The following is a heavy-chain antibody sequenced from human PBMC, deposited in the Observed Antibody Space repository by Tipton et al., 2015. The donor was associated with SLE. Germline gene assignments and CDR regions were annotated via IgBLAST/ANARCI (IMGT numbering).Heavy chain of an antibody. Sequence: LRLSCTVSGGSISSGGYYWSWIPQTPGKGLEWIGYIYTSGSTNYNPSLKSRVTISVDTSKNQFSLKLSSVTAADTAVYYCASRDMDVWGKGTTVTVSS. J-gene: IGHJ6*03. CDR1: GGSISSGGYY. V-gene: IGHV4-61*09. CDR2: IYTSGST. CDR3: ASRDMDV.